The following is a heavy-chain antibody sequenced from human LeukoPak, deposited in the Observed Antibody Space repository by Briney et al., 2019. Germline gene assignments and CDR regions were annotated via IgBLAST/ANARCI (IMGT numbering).Heavy chain of an antibody. CDR1: GGSISSSSYY. CDR3: ARLTYDSSDPYFDY. Sequence: SETLSLTCTVSGGSISSSSYYWGWIRQPPGKGLEWIGSIYYSGSTYYNPSLKSRVTISVDTSKNQFSLKLSSVTAADTAVYYCARLTYDSSDPYFDYWGQGTLVTVSS. V-gene: IGHV4-39*07. CDR2: IYYSGST. D-gene: IGHD3-22*01. J-gene: IGHJ4*02.